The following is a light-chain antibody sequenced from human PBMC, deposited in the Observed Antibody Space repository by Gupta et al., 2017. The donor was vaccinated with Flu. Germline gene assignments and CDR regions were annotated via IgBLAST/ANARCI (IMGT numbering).Light chain of an antibody. Sequence: DIQMTQSPSTLSASLGDRVTITCRASQNIFSWLAWYQQKPGKAPKLLIYKASTLQSGVPSRFSGSGSGTEFTLAISSLQHDDFATYYCQQHHGSPMTFGQGTKVEIK. CDR3: QQHHGSPMT. CDR1: QNIFSW. CDR2: KAS. J-gene: IGKJ1*01. V-gene: IGKV1-5*03.